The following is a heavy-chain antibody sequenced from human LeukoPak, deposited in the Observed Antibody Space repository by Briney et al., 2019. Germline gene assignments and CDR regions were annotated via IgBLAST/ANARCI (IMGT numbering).Heavy chain of an antibody. V-gene: IGHV3-23*01. CDR1: GFTFSSYA. J-gene: IGHJ5*02. CDR2: ISGGGGST. Sequence: PGGSLRLSCAASGFTFSSYAMSWVRQAPGKGLEWVSAISGGGGSTYYADSVKGRFTISRDNSKNTLYLQMNSLRAEDTAVYYCARDTNGDGWFDPWGQGTLVTVSS. CDR3: ARDTNGDGWFDP. D-gene: IGHD4-17*01.